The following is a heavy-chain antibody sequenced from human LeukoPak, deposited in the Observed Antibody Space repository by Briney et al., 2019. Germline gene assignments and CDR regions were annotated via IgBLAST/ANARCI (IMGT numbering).Heavy chain of an antibody. V-gene: IGHV3-23*01. Sequence: GGSLRLSCAASGFTFSSYAMSWVRQAPGKGLEWASAISGSGGSTYYADSVKGRFTISRDNSKNTLYLQMNSLRAEDTAVYYCAKDEQQLVRGRGYFDYWGQGTLVTVSS. D-gene: IGHD6-13*01. J-gene: IGHJ4*02. CDR3: AKDEQQLVRGRGYFDY. CDR1: GFTFSSYA. CDR2: ISGSGGST.